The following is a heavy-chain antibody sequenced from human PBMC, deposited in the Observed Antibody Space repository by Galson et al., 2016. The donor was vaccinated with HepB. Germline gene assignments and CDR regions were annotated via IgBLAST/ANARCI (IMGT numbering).Heavy chain of an antibody. J-gene: IGHJ6*04. D-gene: IGHD5-18*01. CDR1: GFTFSSYS. CDR3: ARESTAIVYGMDV. Sequence: SLRLSCAASGFTFSSYSMNWVRQAPGKGLEWVSSISSSSSYIYYADSVKGRFTISRDNAKNSLYLQMNSLRAEDTAVYYCARESTAIVYGMDVWGKGTTVTVSS. V-gene: IGHV3-21*01. CDR2: ISSSSSYI.